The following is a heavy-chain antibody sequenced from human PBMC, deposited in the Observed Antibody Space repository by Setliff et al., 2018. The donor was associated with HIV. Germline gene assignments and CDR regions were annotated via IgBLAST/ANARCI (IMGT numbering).Heavy chain of an antibody. J-gene: IGHJ4*02. D-gene: IGHD3-10*01. CDR2: VYYSGST. V-gene: IGHV4-59*11. CDR3: TKGRLGQADY. CDR1: RGSIHNHY. Sequence: PSETLSLTCTFTRGSIHNHYCSWIRQPPGKGLEWIGFVYYSGSTNYNPSLKRRVTISIDKSRKYFSLTLTSVTAADTAMYYCTKGRLGQADYWGQGILVTVSS.